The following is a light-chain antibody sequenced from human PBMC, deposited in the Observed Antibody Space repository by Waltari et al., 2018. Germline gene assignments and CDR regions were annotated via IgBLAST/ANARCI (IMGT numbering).Light chain of an antibody. CDR1: SRDIGNYNY. V-gene: IGLV2-14*01. CDR3: NSYTRSKTWV. CDR2: DVD. J-gene: IGLJ3*02. Sequence: SALTKPASVSGSPGQSITISCTGTSRDIGNYNYVPWYQQFPGKVPKLMIYDVDKRPSGVSNRFSGSKSGNTASLTISGLQAEDEAHYYCNSYTRSKTWVFGGGTDLTVL.